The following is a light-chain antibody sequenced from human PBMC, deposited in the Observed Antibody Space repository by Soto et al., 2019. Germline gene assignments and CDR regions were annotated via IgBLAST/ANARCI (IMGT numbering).Light chain of an antibody. CDR2: GNS. Sequence: QSVLTQPPSVSGAPGQRVTISCTGSSSNIGAGYDVNWYQQLPGTAPKLLIYGNSNRPSGVPDRFSGSKSGTSASLAITGLQAEDDADYYCQSYDSSLSGYVFGTGTKLTVL. CDR3: QSYDSSLSGYV. J-gene: IGLJ1*01. V-gene: IGLV1-40*01. CDR1: SSNIGAGYD.